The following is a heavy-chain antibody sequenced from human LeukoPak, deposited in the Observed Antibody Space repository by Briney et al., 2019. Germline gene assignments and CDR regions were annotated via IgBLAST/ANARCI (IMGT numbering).Heavy chain of an antibody. D-gene: IGHD2-2*01. CDR3: ARYLYCSSTSCYPRNAFDI. CDR1: GYTFTSYY. Sequence: ASVKVSCKASGYTFTSYYIHWVRQAPGQGLEWVGIINPSGGSTTYGQKFQGRVTMTRDTSTSTVYMELSSLRSEDTAVYYCARYLYCSSTSCYPRNAFDIWGQGTMVTVSS. CDR2: INPSGGST. V-gene: IGHV1-46*01. J-gene: IGHJ3*02.